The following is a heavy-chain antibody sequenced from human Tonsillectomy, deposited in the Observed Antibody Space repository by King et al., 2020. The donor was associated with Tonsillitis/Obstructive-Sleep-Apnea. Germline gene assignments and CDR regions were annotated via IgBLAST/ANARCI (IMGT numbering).Heavy chain of an antibody. V-gene: IGHV5-10-1*01. D-gene: IGHD3-9*01. CDR3: ARRYFDGHYHYYMDV. Sequence: QLVQSGAEVKKPGESLRISCKGSGYSFTSYWIDWVRQMPGKGLEWMGTIDPSDSYTNYSPSFQGHVTISVDKSISTAYLQWSSLEASDTAMYYCARRYFDGHYHYYMDVWGKGTTVTVSS. CDR1: GYSFTSYW. CDR2: IDPSDSYT. J-gene: IGHJ6*03.